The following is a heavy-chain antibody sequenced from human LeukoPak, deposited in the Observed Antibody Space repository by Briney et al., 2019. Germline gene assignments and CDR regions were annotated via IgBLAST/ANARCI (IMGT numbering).Heavy chain of an antibody. D-gene: IGHD7-27*01. J-gene: IGHJ4*02. CDR2: IKTDGSQI. V-gene: IGHV3-7*01. CDR1: GFTFSTYE. CDR3: ARDLNWETY. Sequence: GGSLRLSCAASGFTFSTYEMTWVRQAPGKGLEWVANIKTDGSQIYYVDSVKGRFTISRDNAKNSLYLQMNSLRAEDTAVYYCARDLNWETYWGQGTLVSVSS.